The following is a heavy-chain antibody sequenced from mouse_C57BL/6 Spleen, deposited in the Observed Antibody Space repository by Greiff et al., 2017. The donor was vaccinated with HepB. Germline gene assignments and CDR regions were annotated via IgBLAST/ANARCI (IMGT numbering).Heavy chain of an antibody. CDR1: GFSLTSYG. Sequence: VKLMESGPGLVQPSQSLSITCTVSGFSLTSYGVHWVRQSPGKGLEWLGVIWSGGSTDYNAAFISRLSISKDNSKSQVFFKMNSLQADDTAIYYCARIDYYGSSLYAMDYWGQGTSVTVSS. CDR2: IWSGGST. D-gene: IGHD1-1*01. CDR3: ARIDYYGSSLYAMDY. J-gene: IGHJ4*01. V-gene: IGHV2-2*01.